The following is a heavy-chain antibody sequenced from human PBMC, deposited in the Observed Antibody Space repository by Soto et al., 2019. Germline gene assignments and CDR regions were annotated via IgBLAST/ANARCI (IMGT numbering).Heavy chain of an antibody. CDR1: GGSVSSNNYY. D-gene: IGHD3-10*01. CDR2: IFHSGSS. CDR3: ASDLRTLWFGESYFDC. V-gene: IGHV4-61*01. J-gene: IGHJ4*02. Sequence: QVQLQESGPGLVKPSETLSLTCTVSGGSVSSNNYYWSWIRQPPGKGLEWIGYIFHSGSSNYNPSLRSRVTMSVDTSKNQFSLKLSSVTAADTAVYYCASDLRTLWFGESYFDCWGQGTLVTVSS.